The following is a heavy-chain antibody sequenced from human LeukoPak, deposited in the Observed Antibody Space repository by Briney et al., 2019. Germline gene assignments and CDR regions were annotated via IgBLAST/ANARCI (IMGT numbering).Heavy chain of an antibody. CDR1: GGTFSSYA. CDR2: IIPIFGTA. V-gene: IGHV1-69*13. Sequence: ASVKVSCKASGGTFSSYAISWVRQAPGQGLGWMGGIIPIFGTANYAQKFQGRVTITADESTSTAYMELSSLRSEDTAVYYCARGFGELSFDYWGQGTLVTVSS. J-gene: IGHJ4*02. CDR3: ARGFGELSFDY. D-gene: IGHD3-10*01.